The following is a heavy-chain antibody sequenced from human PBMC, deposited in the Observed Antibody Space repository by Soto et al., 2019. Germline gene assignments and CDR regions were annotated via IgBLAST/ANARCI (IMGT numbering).Heavy chain of an antibody. Sequence: GGSLRLSCAASGFTFTSFAMSWVRQAPGKGLEWVSSVSNGGSTTYYADSVKGRFVISRDNSNNMVYLQMNSLRAEDTALYFCEKGFGRSSWIYVDFWGQGARVTVSS. CDR3: EKGFGRSSWIYVDF. CDR1: GFTFTSFA. V-gene: IGHV3-23*01. CDR2: VSNGGSTT. D-gene: IGHD6-13*01. J-gene: IGHJ4*02.